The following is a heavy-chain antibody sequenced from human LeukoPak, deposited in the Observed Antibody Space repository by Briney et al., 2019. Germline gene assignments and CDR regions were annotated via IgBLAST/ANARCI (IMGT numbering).Heavy chain of an antibody. CDR1: GFSFSSYW. CDR2: TKQDGSEK. D-gene: IGHD6-19*01. CDR3: ARGFRGWYAEGFDY. V-gene: IGHV3-7*01. Sequence: GGSLRLSCAASGFSFSSYWMSWVRQAPGKGLEWVANTKQDGSEKYYVDSVKGRFTISRDNAKNSLYLQMNTLRAEDTAVYYCARGFRGWYAEGFDYWGQGTLVTVSS. J-gene: IGHJ4*02.